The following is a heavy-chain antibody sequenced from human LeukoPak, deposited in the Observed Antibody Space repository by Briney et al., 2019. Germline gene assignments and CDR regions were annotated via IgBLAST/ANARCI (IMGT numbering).Heavy chain of an antibody. CDR3: ARDRGHDYGDRGAFDI. V-gene: IGHV1-69*05. D-gene: IGHD4-17*01. Sequence: SVKVSCRASGGTFSSYAISWVRQAPGQGLEWKGGIIPIFGTANYAQKFQGRVTITTDESTSTAYMELSSLRSEDTAVYYCARDRGHDYGDRGAFDIWGQGTMVTVSS. CDR2: IIPIFGTA. CDR1: GGTFSSYA. J-gene: IGHJ3*02.